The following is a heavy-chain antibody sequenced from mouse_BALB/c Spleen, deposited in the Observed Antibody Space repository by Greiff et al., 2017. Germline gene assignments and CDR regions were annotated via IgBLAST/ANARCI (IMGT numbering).Heavy chain of an antibody. Sequence: EVKLVESGGGLVQPGGSRKLSCAASGFTFSSFGMHWVRQAPEKGLEWVAYISSGSSTIYYADTVKGRFTISRDNPKNTLFLQMTSLRSEDTAMYYCARGSYYYGSSWFAYWGQGTLVTVSA. D-gene: IGHD1-1*01. CDR3: ARGSYYYGSSWFAY. CDR2: ISSGSSTI. CDR1: GFTFSSFG. J-gene: IGHJ3*01. V-gene: IGHV5-17*02.